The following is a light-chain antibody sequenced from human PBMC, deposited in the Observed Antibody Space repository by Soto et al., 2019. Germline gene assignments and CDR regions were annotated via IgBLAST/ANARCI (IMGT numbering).Light chain of an antibody. V-gene: IGLV2-23*01. CDR2: EAF. CDR3: CSYAGGSPPYV. Sequence: QSALTQPASVSGSPGQSITISCTGTSSDVGSYNLVSWYQQHPGKAPKLMIYEAFERPSGVSNRFSGSKSGNTGSLTISGLQAEDEADYYCCSYAGGSPPYVFGTGTKLTVL. J-gene: IGLJ1*01. CDR1: SSDVGSYNL.